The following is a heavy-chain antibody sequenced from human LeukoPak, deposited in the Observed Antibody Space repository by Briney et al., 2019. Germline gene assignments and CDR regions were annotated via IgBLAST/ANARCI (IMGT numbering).Heavy chain of an antibody. D-gene: IGHD3-9*01. J-gene: IGHJ6*02. CDR1: GFTVSSNY. V-gene: IGHV3-66*01. CDR2: IYSGGST. Sequence: GGSLRLSCAASGFTVSSNYMNWVRQAPGKGLEWVSVIYSGGSTYYADSVKGRFTISRDNSKNTLYLQMNSLRAEDTAVYYCARDDEWGYDILTGYHGNRIGDYGMDVWGQGTTVTVSS. CDR3: ARDDEWGYDILTGYHGNRIGDYGMDV.